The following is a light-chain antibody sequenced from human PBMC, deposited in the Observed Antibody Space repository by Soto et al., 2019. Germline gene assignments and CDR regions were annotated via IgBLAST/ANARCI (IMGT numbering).Light chain of an antibody. CDR1: QSLLHSNGKNY. V-gene: IGKV2-28*01. J-gene: IGKJ4*01. Sequence: VMTQSPLSLSVTPGEPASISCSSSQSLLHSNGKNYLDWYMQKPGQSPQLLIYLGSNRASGVPDRFSGSGSGTYFTLKISRVEPEDVGVYFCMQALQIPPAFGGGTKVEIK. CDR3: MQALQIPPA. CDR2: LGS.